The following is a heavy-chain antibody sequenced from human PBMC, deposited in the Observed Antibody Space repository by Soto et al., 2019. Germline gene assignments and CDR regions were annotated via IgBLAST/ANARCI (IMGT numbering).Heavy chain of an antibody. CDR1: GFTFNRFW. Sequence: ESGGGLVQPGGSLRLSCAASGFTFNRFWMSWVRQAPGKGLEWVANIKQDGGEKYYVDSVKGRFTISRDNAKNSLYLQMNSLRAGDTAVYYCATSSYSSGWYAVYWGQGTLVTVSS. CDR3: ATSSYSSGWYAVY. D-gene: IGHD6-19*01. V-gene: IGHV3-7*01. CDR2: IKQDGGEK. J-gene: IGHJ4*02.